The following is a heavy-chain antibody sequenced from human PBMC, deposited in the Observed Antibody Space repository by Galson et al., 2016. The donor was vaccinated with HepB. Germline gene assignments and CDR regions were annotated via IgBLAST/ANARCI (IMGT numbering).Heavy chain of an antibody. CDR1: GFTFSSYN. D-gene: IGHD2-2*01. J-gene: IGHJ4*02. CDR2: ISSSGSTI. Sequence: SLRLSCAASGFTFSSYNMDWVRQAPGKGLEWVSYISSSGSTIYYADSVKGRFTISRDNARNSLYLQMNSLRDEDTAIYYCARGGYCSSTRCPNSDFDCWGQGALVTVSS. CDR3: ARGGYCSSTRCPNSDFDC. V-gene: IGHV3-48*02.